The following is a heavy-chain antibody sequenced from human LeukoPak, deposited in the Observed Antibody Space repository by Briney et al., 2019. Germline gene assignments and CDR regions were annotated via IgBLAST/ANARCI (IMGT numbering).Heavy chain of an antibody. D-gene: IGHD4-17*01. CDR2: IYYSGST. CDR1: GGSISSSSYY. Sequence: SETLSLTCIVSGGSISSSSYYWGWIRQPPGKGLEWIGSIYYSGSTYYNPSLKSRVTISVDSSKNQCSLKLSSVTAADTAVYYCARHGTVTHRFDYWGQGTLVTVSS. CDR3: ARHGTVTHRFDY. V-gene: IGHV4-39*01. J-gene: IGHJ4*02.